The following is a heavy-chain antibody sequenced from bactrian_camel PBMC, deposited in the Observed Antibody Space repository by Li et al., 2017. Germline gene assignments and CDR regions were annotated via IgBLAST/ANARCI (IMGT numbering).Heavy chain of an antibody. CDR2: ILFNDQNT. CDR1: GNGAWRQC. J-gene: IGHJ4*01. Sequence: HVQLVESGGDSVQAGGSLRLSCVASGNGAWRQCMGWFRQAPGKEREGVAVILFNDQNTYYTDSVKGRFTISQNDARNTVYLQMNNLKPEDTAMYYCAAVTGCSLTPWLRDPGNKSGPMNWGQGTQVTVS. V-gene: IGHV3-3*01. CDR3: AAVTGCSLTPWLRDPGNKSGPMN. D-gene: IGHD3*01.